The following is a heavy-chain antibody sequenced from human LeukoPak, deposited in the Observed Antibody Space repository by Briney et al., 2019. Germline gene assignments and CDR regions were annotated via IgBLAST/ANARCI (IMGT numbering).Heavy chain of an antibody. CDR2: IYDSGST. Sequence: SQTLSLTCTVSGGSISSGRYYWSWIRQPPGKGLEWIGYIYDSGSTNYNPSLKSRVTISVDTSKNQFSLKLSSVTAADTAVYYCANFNGSGSPYYYYYYMDVWGKGTTVTVSS. J-gene: IGHJ6*03. CDR1: GGSISSGRYY. CDR3: ANFNGSGSPYYYYYYMDV. D-gene: IGHD3-10*01. V-gene: IGHV4-61*01.